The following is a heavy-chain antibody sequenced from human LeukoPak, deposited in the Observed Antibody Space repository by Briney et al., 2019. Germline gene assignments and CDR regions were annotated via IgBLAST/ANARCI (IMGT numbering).Heavy chain of an antibody. J-gene: IGHJ4*02. Sequence: GGSLRLSCAASGFTFSSYAMSWVRQAPGKGREGVSAISGSGGRTYYADSVKGRFTISRDNSKNTLYLQMNSLRAEDTDVYYCAKSSGGSYSFDYWGQGNLVTVSS. CDR3: AKSSGGSYSFDY. D-gene: IGHD1-26*01. CDR2: ISGSGGRT. CDR1: GFTFSSYA. V-gene: IGHV3-23*01.